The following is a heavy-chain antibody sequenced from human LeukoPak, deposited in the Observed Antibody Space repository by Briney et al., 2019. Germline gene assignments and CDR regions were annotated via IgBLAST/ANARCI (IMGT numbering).Heavy chain of an antibody. J-gene: IGHJ6*03. CDR1: GYTFTSYD. D-gene: IGHD6-13*01. CDR2: MNPNSGNT. CDR3: ARGYWSSSWSSYYYMDV. V-gene: IGHV1-8*01. Sequence: SVKVSCKASGYTFTSYDINWVRQATGQGLEWMGWMNPNSGNTGYAQKFQGRVTMTRNTSISTVYMELSSLRSEDTAVYYCARGYWSSSWSSYYYMDVWGKGTTVTISS.